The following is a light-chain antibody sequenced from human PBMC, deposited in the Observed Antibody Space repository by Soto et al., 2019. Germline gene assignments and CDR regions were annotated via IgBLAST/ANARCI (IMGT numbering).Light chain of an antibody. V-gene: IGKV3-11*01. CDR3: QQRHMWPIT. J-gene: IGKJ5*01. Sequence: EVVLTQSPVTLSLSPGERATLSCRASQSFRGLLAWYQQKPGQAPRLLIYDAYNRATGIPPSFSGSGSGTDCTLTISSLELEDSAVSYCQQRHMWPITFGQGTRLEMK. CDR1: QSFRGL. CDR2: DAY.